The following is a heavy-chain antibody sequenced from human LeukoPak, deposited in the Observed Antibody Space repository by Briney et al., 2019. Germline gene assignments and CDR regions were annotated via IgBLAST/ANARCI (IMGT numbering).Heavy chain of an antibody. CDR2: IKSKTDGGTT. Sequence: GGSLRLSCAASGFTFSNAWMSWVRQAPGKGLEWVGRIKSKTDGGTTDYAAPVKGRFTISRGDSKNTLYLQMNSLKTEDTAVYYCARARGSYSFDYWGQGTLVTVSS. V-gene: IGHV3-15*01. D-gene: IGHD1-26*01. J-gene: IGHJ4*02. CDR1: GFTFSNAW. CDR3: ARARGSYSFDY.